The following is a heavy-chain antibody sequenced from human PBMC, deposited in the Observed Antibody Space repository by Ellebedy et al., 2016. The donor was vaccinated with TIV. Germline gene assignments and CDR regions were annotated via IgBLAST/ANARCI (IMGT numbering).Heavy chain of an antibody. CDR3: ANLPHSGWYYFDY. CDR1: GFTFSIYA. J-gene: IGHJ4*02. V-gene: IGHV3-23*01. CDR2: ISGSGSST. D-gene: IGHD6-19*01. Sequence: GESLKISXAASGFTFSIYAMSWVRQAPGKGLEWVSAISGSGSSTYYADSVKGRFTISRDNSKNTLYLQMNSLRTEVTAVYYCANLPHSGWYYFDYWGQGTLVTVSS.